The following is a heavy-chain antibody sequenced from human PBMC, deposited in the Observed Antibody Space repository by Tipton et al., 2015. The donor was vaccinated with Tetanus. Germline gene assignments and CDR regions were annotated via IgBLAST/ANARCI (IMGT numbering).Heavy chain of an antibody. D-gene: IGHD1-26*01. CDR1: GFTFDDYT. Sequence: SLRLSCAASGFTFDDYTMHWVRQAPGKGLEWVSLIRWNGGGTHYADSVKGRFTVSRDNSRDTMDFQLNSLTPEDTGVYYCARVKGRSGSYRDAFDMWGRGTRVTVSS. CDR3: ARVKGRSGSYRDAFDM. CDR2: IRWNGGGT. J-gene: IGHJ3*02. V-gene: IGHV3-43*01.